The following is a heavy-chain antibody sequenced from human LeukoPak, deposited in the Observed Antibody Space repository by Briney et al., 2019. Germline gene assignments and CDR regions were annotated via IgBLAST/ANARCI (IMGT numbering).Heavy chain of an antibody. CDR2: ISGSGGST. J-gene: IGHJ5*02. Sequence: GGSLRLSCAASGFTFSSYAMGWVRQAPGKGLEWVSAISGSGGSTYYADSVKGRFTISRDNSKNTLYLQMNSLRAEDTAVYYCAKVSRQGYCSSTSCYNWFDPWGQGTLVTVSS. D-gene: IGHD2-2*01. CDR1: GFTFSSYA. V-gene: IGHV3-23*01. CDR3: AKVSRQGYCSSTSCYNWFDP.